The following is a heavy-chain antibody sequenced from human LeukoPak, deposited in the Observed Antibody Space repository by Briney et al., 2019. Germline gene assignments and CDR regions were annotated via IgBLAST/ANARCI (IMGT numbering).Heavy chain of an antibody. CDR3: ARGGAYTYGYY. Sequence: SVKVSCKASGGTFSSYAISWVRQAPVQGLEWMGRIIPILGIANYAQKFQGRVTMTRDTSISTAYMELSSLRSDDTAVYYCARGGAYTYGYYWGQGTLVTVSS. D-gene: IGHD5-18*01. CDR2: IIPILGIA. V-gene: IGHV1-69*04. J-gene: IGHJ4*02. CDR1: GGTFSSYA.